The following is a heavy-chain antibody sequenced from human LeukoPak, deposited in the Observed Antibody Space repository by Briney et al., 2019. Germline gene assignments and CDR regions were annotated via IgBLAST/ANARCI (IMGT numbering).Heavy chain of an antibody. J-gene: IGHJ4*02. CDR2: ISGSGGST. V-gene: IGHV3-23*01. CDR3: AKDGSYSSSWYSIFEDHVDY. Sequence: GGSPRLSCAASGFTFSSYAMSWVHQAPGKGLEWVSAISGSGGSTYYADSVKGRFTISRDNSKNTLYLQMNSLRAEDTAVYYCAKDGSYSSSWYSIFEDHVDYWGQGTLVTVSS. CDR1: GFTFSSYA. D-gene: IGHD6-13*01.